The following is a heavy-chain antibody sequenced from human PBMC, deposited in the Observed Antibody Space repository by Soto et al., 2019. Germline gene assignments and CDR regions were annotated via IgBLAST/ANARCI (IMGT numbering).Heavy chain of an antibody. D-gene: IGHD4-17*01. V-gene: IGHV5-51*01. CDR3: ARSSYGDFDY. CDR1: GYSCISYW. J-gene: IGHJ4*02. Sequence: PVESLKISCKVSGYSCISYWSGCVRQMPGKGLEWMGIIYPGDSDTRYSPSFQGQVTISADKSISTAYLQWSSLKASDTAMYYCARSSYGDFDYWGQGTLVTVSS. CDR2: IYPGDSDT.